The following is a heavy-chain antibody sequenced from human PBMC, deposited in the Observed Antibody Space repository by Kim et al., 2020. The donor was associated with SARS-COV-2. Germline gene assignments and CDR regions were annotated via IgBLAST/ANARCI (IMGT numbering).Heavy chain of an antibody. J-gene: IGHJ6*03. CDR1: GFTFSSYS. D-gene: IGHD2-2*01. CDR2: ISSSSSYI. V-gene: IGHV3-21*01. CDR3: ARVPYCSSTSCPRDYYYYYYMDV. Sequence: GGSLRLSCAASGFTFSSYSMNWVRQAPGKGLEWVSSISSSSSYIYYADSVKGRFTISRDNAKNSLYLQMNSLRAEDTAVYYCARVPYCSSTSCPRDYYYYYYMDVWGKGTTVTVSS.